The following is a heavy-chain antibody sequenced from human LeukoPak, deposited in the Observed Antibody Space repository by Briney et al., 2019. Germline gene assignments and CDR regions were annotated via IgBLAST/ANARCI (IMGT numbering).Heavy chain of an antibody. D-gene: IGHD3-22*01. V-gene: IGHV3-7*01. J-gene: IGHJ4*02. CDR2: IKQDGSDK. CDR3: ARDPAGYYDSSGYLDY. CDR1: GFTFTKYW. Sequence: PGGSLRLSCAASGFTFTKYWMTWVRQAPGKGLEWVGNIKQDGSDKNYMDSVKGRFTISRDNTKNSVYLQMSSLRAEDTAVYYCARDPAGYYDSSGYLDYWGQGTLVTVSA.